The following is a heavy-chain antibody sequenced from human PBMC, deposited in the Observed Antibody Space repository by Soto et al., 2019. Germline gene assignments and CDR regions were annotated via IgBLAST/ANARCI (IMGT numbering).Heavy chain of an antibody. CDR1: GGTFSSYA. V-gene: IGHV1-69*13. Sequence: ASVKVSCKASGGTFSSYAISWVRQAPGQGLEWMGGIIPIFGTANYAQKSQGRVTITADESTSTAYMELSSLRSEDTAVYYCARDLRPYGVRGVPNWFDPWGQGTLVTVSS. J-gene: IGHJ5*02. D-gene: IGHD3-10*01. CDR2: IIPIFGTA. CDR3: ARDLRPYGVRGVPNWFDP.